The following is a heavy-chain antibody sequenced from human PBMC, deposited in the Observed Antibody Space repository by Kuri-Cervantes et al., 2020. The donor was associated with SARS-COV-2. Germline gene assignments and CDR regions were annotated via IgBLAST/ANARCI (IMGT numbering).Heavy chain of an antibody. Sequence: ASVKVSCKASGYTFTGYYMHWVRQAPGQGLEWMGWINPNSGGTNYAQKFQGRVTMTRDTSICTAYMELSRLRSDDTAVYYCARDLGSSSQDDYWGQGTLVTVSS. CDR3: ARDLGSSSQDDY. CDR2: INPNSGGT. V-gene: IGHV1-2*02. D-gene: IGHD6-6*01. CDR1: GYTFTGYY. J-gene: IGHJ4*02.